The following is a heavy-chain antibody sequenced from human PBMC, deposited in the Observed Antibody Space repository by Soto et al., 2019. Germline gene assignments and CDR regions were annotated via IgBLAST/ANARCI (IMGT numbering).Heavy chain of an antibody. J-gene: IGHJ4*02. CDR2: ISSTTNYI. V-gene: IGHV3-21*01. Sequence: GGSLRLSCAASGFTFTRYSMNWVRQAPGKGLEWVSSISSTTNYIYYADSMKGRFTVSRDDAKNSVYLEMNSLSAEDTAVYYCARESEDLTSNFDYWGQGTLVTVSS. CDR3: ARESEDLTSNFDY. CDR1: GFTFTRYS.